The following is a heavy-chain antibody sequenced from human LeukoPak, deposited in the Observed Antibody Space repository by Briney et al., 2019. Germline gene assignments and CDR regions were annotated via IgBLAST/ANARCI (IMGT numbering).Heavy chain of an antibody. Sequence: GGSLRLSCAASGFTFSSYAMSWVRQAPGKGLEWVSAISGSGGSTYYADSVKGRFTISRDNSKSTLYLQMNSLRAEDTAVYYCAKGGTTVTTGGVDYWGQGTLVTVSS. CDR2: ISGSGGST. V-gene: IGHV3-23*01. J-gene: IGHJ4*02. CDR3: AKGGTTVTTGGVDY. D-gene: IGHD4-17*01. CDR1: GFTFSSYA.